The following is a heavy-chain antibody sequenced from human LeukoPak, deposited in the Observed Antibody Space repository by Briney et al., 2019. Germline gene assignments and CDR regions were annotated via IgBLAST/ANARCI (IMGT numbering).Heavy chain of an antibody. V-gene: IGHV1-18*01. Sequence: ASVKVSCKASGYTFSSYGISWVRQAPGQGLEWMGWISAYNANTNYTQKLQGRVTMTTDTSTSTAHMELRSLRSDDTAVYYCARAARERWFGDSYYYMDVWGKGTTVTISS. D-gene: IGHD3-10*01. CDR2: ISAYNANT. CDR1: GYTFSSYG. J-gene: IGHJ6*03. CDR3: ARAARERWFGDSYYYMDV.